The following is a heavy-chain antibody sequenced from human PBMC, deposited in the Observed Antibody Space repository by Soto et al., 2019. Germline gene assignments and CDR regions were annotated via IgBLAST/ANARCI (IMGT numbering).Heavy chain of an antibody. J-gene: IGHJ4*02. CDR2: IWYDGSNK. Sequence: PGGSLRLSCAASGFTFSSYGMHWVRQATGKGLEWVAVIWYDGSNKYYADSVKGRFTISRDNSKNTLYLQMNSLRAEDTAVYYCARDRYYDSSGYSYYFDYWGQGTLVTVSS. D-gene: IGHD3-22*01. CDR1: GFTFSSYG. CDR3: ARDRYYDSSGYSYYFDY. V-gene: IGHV3-33*01.